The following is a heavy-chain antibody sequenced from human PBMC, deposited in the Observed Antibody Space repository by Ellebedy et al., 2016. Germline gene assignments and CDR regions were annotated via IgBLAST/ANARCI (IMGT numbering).Heavy chain of an antibody. J-gene: IGHJ5*02. CDR1: GGTFSSYA. CDR3: ARDGLAAAGTSWFNP. V-gene: IGHV1-69*04. D-gene: IGHD6-13*01. CDR2: IIPILGIA. Sequence: SVKVSCXASGGTFSSYAISWVRQAPGQGLEWMGRIIPILGIANYAQKFQGRVTITADKSTSTAYMELRSLRSDDTAVYYCARDGLAAAGTSWFNPWGQGTLVTVSS.